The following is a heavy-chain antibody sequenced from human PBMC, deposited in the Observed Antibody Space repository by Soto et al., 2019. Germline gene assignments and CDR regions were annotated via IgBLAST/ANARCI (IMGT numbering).Heavy chain of an antibody. D-gene: IGHD3-3*01. V-gene: IGHV1-3*01. Sequence: ASVKVSCKASGYTFTSYAMHWVRQAPGQRLEWMGWINAGNGNTKYSQKSQGRVTITRDTSASTAYMELSSLRSEDTAVYYCARVERFLGWFGLDPWGQGTLVTVSS. CDR1: GYTFTSYA. J-gene: IGHJ5*02. CDR3: ARVERFLGWFGLDP. CDR2: INAGNGNT.